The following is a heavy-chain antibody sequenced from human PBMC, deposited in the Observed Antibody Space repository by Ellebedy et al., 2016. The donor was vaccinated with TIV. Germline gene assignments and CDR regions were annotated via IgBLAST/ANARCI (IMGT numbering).Heavy chain of an antibody. CDR1: GFSFSSSW. D-gene: IGHD6-19*01. CDR2: IKQDGSDK. Sequence: GESLKISCAASGFSFSSSWMTWVRQAPGKGLEWVANIKQDGSDKFYVDSVKGRFTISRDNAKNSLYLQMNSLRDEDTAVYYCAVGFSSGYWGQGTLVTVSS. J-gene: IGHJ4*02. V-gene: IGHV3-7*01. CDR3: AVGFSSGY.